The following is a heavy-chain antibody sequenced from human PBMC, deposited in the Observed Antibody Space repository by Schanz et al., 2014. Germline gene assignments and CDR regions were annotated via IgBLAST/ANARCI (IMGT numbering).Heavy chain of an antibody. CDR1: GFTFSSYG. CDR2: IWYDGNNK. Sequence: QLVESGGGLVQPGGSLRLSCAASGFTFSSYGMHWVRQAPGKGLEWVAVIWYDGNNKYYADSVKGRFTISRDNSKNILYLQMNSLRAEDTALYYCAREIPAGGHFDYWGQGTLVSVSS. J-gene: IGHJ4*02. V-gene: IGHV3-33*01. D-gene: IGHD2-15*01. CDR3: AREIPAGGHFDY.